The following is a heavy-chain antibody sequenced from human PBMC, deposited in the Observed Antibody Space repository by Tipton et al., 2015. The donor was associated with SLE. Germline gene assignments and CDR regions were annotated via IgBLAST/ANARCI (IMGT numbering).Heavy chain of an antibody. J-gene: IGHJ3*02. CDR1: GFTFDDYA. CDR3: ARDHTGRDGYNWDAFDI. CDR2: ISWNSGSI. Sequence: SLRLSCAASGFTFDDYAMHWVRQAPGKGLEWVSGISWNSGSIGYADSVKGRFTISRDNAKNSLYLQMNSLRAEDTAVYYCARDHTGRDGYNWDAFDIWGQGTRVTVSS. D-gene: IGHD5-24*01. V-gene: IGHV3-9*01.